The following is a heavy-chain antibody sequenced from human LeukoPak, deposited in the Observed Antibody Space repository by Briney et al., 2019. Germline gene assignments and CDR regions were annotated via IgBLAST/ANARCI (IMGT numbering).Heavy chain of an antibody. D-gene: IGHD3/OR15-3a*01. Sequence: PGGSLRLSCTASGFSFGDYAMNWVRQAPGQGLEWVGCIRSTAYGGTREYAASVKGRFTISRDDSKSIAYLQMNSLKAEDTAVYYCTRDLSFEGVDALDIWGQGTMATVSS. CDR2: IRSTAYGGTR. V-gene: IGHV3-49*04. CDR1: GFSFGDYA. CDR3: TRDLSFEGVDALDI. J-gene: IGHJ3*02.